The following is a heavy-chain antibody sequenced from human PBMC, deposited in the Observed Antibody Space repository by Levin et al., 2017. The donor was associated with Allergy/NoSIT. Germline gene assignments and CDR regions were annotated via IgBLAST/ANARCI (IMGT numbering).Heavy chain of an antibody. Sequence: GGSLRLSCAASGFTFSSYGMHWVRQAPGKGLEWVAVIWYDGSNKYYADSVKGRFTISRDNSKNTLYLQMNSLRAEDTAVYYCARRRTTVTTGYYYYMDGWGKGTTVTVSS. CDR2: IWYDGSNK. J-gene: IGHJ6*03. D-gene: IGHD4-17*01. V-gene: IGHV3-33*01. CDR3: ARRRTTVTTGYYYYMDG. CDR1: GFTFSSYG.